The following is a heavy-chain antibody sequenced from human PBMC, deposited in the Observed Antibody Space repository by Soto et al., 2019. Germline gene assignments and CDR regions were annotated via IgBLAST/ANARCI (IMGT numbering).Heavy chain of an antibody. CDR1: GGSIRSLY. V-gene: IGHV4-59*01. Sequence: PSETLSLTCTVSGGSIRSLYWSWIRQPRGKGLEWIGHIYPSGSTDYNPSLKSRVTISSDTSESQFSLKVHSVTPADTAVYYCARGDGYNSAFDIWGQGTMVTVSS. CDR2: IYPSGST. J-gene: IGHJ3*02. CDR3: ARGDGYNSAFDI. D-gene: IGHD5-12*01.